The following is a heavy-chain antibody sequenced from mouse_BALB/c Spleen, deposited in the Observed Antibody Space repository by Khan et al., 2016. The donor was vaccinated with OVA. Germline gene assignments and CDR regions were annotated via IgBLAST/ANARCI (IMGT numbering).Heavy chain of an antibody. CDR1: GFSLTDYA. CDR2: IWVSGSK. V-gene: IGHV2-6-5*01. J-gene: IGHJ4*01. Sequence: QVQLKESGPGLVAPSQSLSITCTVSGFSLTDYAVSWIRQPPGKGLEWLGVIWVSGSKYYNSVLKPGLSIRKEHSKSKVYVKMNSLQTEDTAMYFCARDPPYYSMDYWGQGTSVTVS. CDR3: ARDPPYYSMDY.